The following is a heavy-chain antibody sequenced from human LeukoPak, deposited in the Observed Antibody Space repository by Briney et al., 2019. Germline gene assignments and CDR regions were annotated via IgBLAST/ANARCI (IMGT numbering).Heavy chain of an antibody. CDR3: VREATMTKAGWVYFDY. Sequence: GGSLRLSCAASGFAFTSYEMNWVRQAPGKGLEWLSYISSGGDMKKYAHSVQGRFTISRDNAKNSLYLQMNSLRAEDTAVYHCVREATMTKAGWVYFDYWGQGTLVTVSS. CDR1: GFAFTSYE. D-gene: IGHD1-26*01. J-gene: IGHJ4*02. CDR2: ISSGGDMK. V-gene: IGHV3-48*03.